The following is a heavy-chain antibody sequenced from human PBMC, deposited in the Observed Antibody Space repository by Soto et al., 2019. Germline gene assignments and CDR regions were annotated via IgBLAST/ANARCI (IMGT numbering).Heavy chain of an antibody. CDR2: IKSITDGGTT. CDR1: ALSFTNAW. D-gene: IGHD5-18*01. Sequence: GGSLRLSCVASALSFTNAWMSWVRQAPGKGLEWVGRIKSITDGGTTDYAAPVKGRFTISRDDSNNTLYLQMNSLKTEDTAVYYCSTGRSTYGLDSWGQGTLVTVSS. V-gene: IGHV3-15*01. CDR3: STGRSTYGLDS. J-gene: IGHJ4*02.